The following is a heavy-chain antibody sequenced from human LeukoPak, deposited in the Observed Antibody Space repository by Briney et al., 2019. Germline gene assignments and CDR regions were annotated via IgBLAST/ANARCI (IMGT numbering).Heavy chain of an antibody. J-gene: IGHJ4*02. CDR1: GFTFSTYA. CDR3: AKGGEYYYDSSGYY. CDR2: IGGLGIGT. V-gene: IGHV3-23*01. Sequence: GGSLRLSCAASGFTFSTYAMSWVRQAPGKGLEWVSTIGGLGIGTYYADSVRGRLTISRDNTKNTLSLQMNSLRAEDTAVYYCAKGGEYYYDSSGYYWGQGTLVTVSS. D-gene: IGHD3-22*01.